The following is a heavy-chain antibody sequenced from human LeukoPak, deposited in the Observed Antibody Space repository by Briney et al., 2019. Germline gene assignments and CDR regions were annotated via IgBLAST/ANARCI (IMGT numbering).Heavy chain of an antibody. J-gene: IGHJ4*02. V-gene: IGHV3-66*01. CDR2: IYSGGST. D-gene: IGHD1-26*01. CDR3: ARRTGATTLDY. CDR1: GFTVSSNY. Sequence: GGSLRLSCAASGFTVSSNYMSWVRQAPGKGLEWVSVIYSGGSTYYADSVKGRFTISRDNSKNTLYLQMNSLRAEDTAVYYCARRTGATTLDYWGQGSLVTVSS.